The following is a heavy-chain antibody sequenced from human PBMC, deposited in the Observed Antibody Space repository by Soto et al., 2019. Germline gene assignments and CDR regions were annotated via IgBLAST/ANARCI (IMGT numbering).Heavy chain of an antibody. J-gene: IGHJ4*02. CDR3: ALRRLRDSMDFDY. D-gene: IGHD3-22*01. CDR1: GYTFTNYA. Sequence: ASVKVSCKASGYTFTNYATHWVRQAPGQRLEWMGWINAGNGNTKYSQKFQGRVTITRDTSASTAYMELRSLRSDDTAVYYCALRRLRDSMDFDYWGQGTLVTVSS. CDR2: INAGNGNT. V-gene: IGHV1-3*01.